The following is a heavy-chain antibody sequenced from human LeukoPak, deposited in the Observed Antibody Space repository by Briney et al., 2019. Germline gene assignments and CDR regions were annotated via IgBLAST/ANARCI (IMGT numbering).Heavy chain of an antibody. D-gene: IGHD6-13*01. CDR2: IYYSGST. Sequence: PSETLSLTCTVSGGSISSGDYYWSWIRQPPGKGLEWIGYIYYSGSTNYNPSLKSRVTISVDTSKNQFSLKLSSVTAADTAVYYCVGLAAAGTHYYYYGMDVWGQGTTVTVSS. CDR1: GGSISSGDYY. V-gene: IGHV4-30-4*01. J-gene: IGHJ6*02. CDR3: VGLAAAGTHYYYYGMDV.